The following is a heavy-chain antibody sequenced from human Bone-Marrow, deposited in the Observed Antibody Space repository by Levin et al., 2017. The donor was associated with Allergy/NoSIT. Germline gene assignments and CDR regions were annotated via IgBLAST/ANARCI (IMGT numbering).Heavy chain of an antibody. J-gene: IGHJ4*02. D-gene: IGHD6-19*01. CDR2: ISSSSYHI. CDR1: GFTFSSYS. Sequence: GGSLRLSCAASGFTFSSYSMKWVRQAPGKGLEWVSCISSSSYHIYYADSMKGRFTISRDNAKNSLYLQMNSLRAEDTAVYYCATVAGQFDYWGQGTLVTVSS. CDR3: ATVAGQFDY. V-gene: IGHV3-21*01.